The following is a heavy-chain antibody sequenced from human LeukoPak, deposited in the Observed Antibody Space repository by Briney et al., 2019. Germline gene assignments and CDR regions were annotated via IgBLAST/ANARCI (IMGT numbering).Heavy chain of an antibody. CDR1: GFTFSSYA. J-gene: IGHJ4*02. V-gene: IGHV3-23*01. Sequence: PGGSLRLSCAASGFTFSSYAMSWVRQAPGKGLEWVSAISGSGGSTYHADSVKGRFTISRDNSKDTLYLQMNSLRAEDTAVYYCAKTALVVVISDFDYWGQGTLVTVSS. CDR2: ISGSGGST. CDR3: AKTALVVVISDFDY. D-gene: IGHD3-22*01.